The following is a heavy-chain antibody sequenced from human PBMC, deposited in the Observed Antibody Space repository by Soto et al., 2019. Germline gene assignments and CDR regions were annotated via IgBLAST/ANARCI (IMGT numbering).Heavy chain of an antibody. CDR3: ARTWIQLWPGGDWFDP. V-gene: IGHV4-4*02. CDR2: IYHSGST. J-gene: IGHJ5*02. Sequence: SETLSLTCAVPGGSISSSNWWSWVRQPPGKGLEWIGEIYHSGSTNYNPSLKSRVTISVDKSKNQFSLKLSSVTAADTAVYYCARTWIQLWPGGDWFDPWGQGTLVTVSS. CDR1: GGSISSSNW. D-gene: IGHD5-18*01.